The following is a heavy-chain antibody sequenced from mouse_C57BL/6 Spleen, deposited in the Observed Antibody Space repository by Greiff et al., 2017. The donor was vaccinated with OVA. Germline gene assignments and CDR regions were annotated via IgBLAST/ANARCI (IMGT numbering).Heavy chain of an antibody. V-gene: IGHV1-54*01. J-gene: IGHJ1*03. CDR1: GYAFTNYL. CDR3: ARDYYGSVWYFDV. Sequence: VQLQESGAELVRPGTSVKVSCKASGYAFTNYLIEWVKQRPGQGLEWIGVINPGSGGTNYNEKFKGKATLTADKSSSTAYMQLSSLTSEDSAVYFCARDYYGSVWYFDVWGTGTTVTVSS. CDR2: INPGSGGT. D-gene: IGHD1-1*01.